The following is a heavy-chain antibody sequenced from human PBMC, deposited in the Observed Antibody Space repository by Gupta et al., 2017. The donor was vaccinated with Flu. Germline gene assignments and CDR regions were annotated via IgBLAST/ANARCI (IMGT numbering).Heavy chain of an antibody. J-gene: IGHJ4*02. D-gene: IGHD1-26*01. CDR1: GYTFTSYA. V-gene: IGHV1-3*01. CDR3: ATHIPSTTTSGNY. Sequence: QVQLVQSGAEVKKPGASVTVSCKASGYTFTSYAMSWVRQAPGQRLEWMGWINSGNGNTKYSQHFLGIVTITRDTLASTAYMELSSLRSADTAVYYCATHIPSTTTSGNYWGQGTPVTVSS. CDR2: INSGNGNT.